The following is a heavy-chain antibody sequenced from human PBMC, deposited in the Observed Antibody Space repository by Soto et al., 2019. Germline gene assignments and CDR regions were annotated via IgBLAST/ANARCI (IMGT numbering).Heavy chain of an antibody. CDR2: IYSTGNT. CDR3: RRSSRYSTDV. V-gene: IGHV4-39*01. D-gene: IGHD6-13*01. CDR1: GDSIRSSSY. J-gene: IGHJ6*02. Sequence: QLQLQESGPGLVKPSETLSLTCTVSGDSIRSSSYWGWIRQPPGKGLEWIGSIYSTGNTYYNPSLNRKVTISVDTSKNQFSLNVISVTAADTAVYYCRRSSRYSTDVWGQGTTVTVSS.